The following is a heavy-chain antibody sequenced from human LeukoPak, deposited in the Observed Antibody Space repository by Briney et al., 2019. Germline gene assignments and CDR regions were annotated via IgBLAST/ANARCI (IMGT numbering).Heavy chain of an antibody. J-gene: IGHJ4*02. CDR2: ISGTGGTT. CDR3: ARDYSVDTAMEIDY. Sequence: GGSLRLSCPVSGFTFDNYAMSWVRQAPGKGLEWVSGISGTGGTTFYADSVKGRFIISRDNSKNTLYLQMNNLGADDTAVYYCARDYSVDTAMEIDYWGQGTLVTVSS. V-gene: IGHV3-23*01. CDR1: GFTFDNYA. D-gene: IGHD5-18*01.